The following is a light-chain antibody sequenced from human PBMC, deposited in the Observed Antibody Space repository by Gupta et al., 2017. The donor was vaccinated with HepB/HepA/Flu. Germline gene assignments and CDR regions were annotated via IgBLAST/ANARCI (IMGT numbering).Light chain of an antibody. CDR2: DVS. Sequence: QSVLTQLASVSGSPGQPNTNSCTGISSDVGGYNYVSWYQQHPGKAPKLMIYDVSNRPSGVSNRFSGSKSGNTASLTISGLQAGDGADYYCSSYTSSSFVIFGGGTRLTVL. V-gene: IGLV2-14*01. J-gene: IGLJ2*01. CDR1: SSDVGGYNY. CDR3: SSYTSSSFVI.